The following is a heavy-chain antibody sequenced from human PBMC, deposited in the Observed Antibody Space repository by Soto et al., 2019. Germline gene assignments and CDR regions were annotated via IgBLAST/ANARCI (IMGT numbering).Heavy chain of an antibody. Sequence: GASVKVSCKASGYSFTTYGISWLRQAPGQGLEWMGWISGYNGDANNAQKFQDRVTMTIDRSTTTAYLELRSLTSDDTAVYYCAKNGHPPYYYYGMDVWGQGTTVTVSS. D-gene: IGHD2-8*01. CDR3: AKNGHPPYYYYGMDV. V-gene: IGHV1-18*01. CDR1: GYSFTTYG. CDR2: ISGYNGDA. J-gene: IGHJ6*02.